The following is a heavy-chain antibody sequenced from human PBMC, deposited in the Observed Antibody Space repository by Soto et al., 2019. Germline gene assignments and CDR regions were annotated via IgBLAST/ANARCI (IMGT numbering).Heavy chain of an antibody. D-gene: IGHD6-19*01. CDR2: ISYDGSNK. CDR3: ARENHREVAGYYYYGMDV. Sequence: PEGSLRLSCAASGFTFSSYAMHWVRQAPGKGLEWVAVISYDGSNKYYADSVKGRFTISRDNSKNTLYLQMNSLRAEDTAVYYCARENHREVAGYYYYGMDVWGQGTTVSVS. V-gene: IGHV3-30-3*01. J-gene: IGHJ6*02. CDR1: GFTFSSYA.